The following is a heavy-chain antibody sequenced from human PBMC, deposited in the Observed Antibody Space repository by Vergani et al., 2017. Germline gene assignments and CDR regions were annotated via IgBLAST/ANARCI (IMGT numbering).Heavy chain of an antibody. CDR2: TRYDGIVE. D-gene: IGHD2-15*01. V-gene: IGHV3-30*02. CDR1: GFIFTNYG. J-gene: IGHJ4*02. CDR3: ATAGAAYCRGASCYDFFEY. Sequence: QVQPVESGGGVVQPGGSLRLSCAASGFIFTNYGMHWVRPAPGKGLEWVAFTRYDGIVEYYGDSVRGRFTISRDNSKNTLYLQMNRLRPEDTAVYYCATAGAAYCRGASCYDFFEYWGQGTLVTVAS.